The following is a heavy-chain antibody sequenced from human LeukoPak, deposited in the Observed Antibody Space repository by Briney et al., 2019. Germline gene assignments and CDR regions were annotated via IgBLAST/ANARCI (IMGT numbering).Heavy chain of an antibody. V-gene: IGHV3-7*01. Sequence: PGGPLRLSCAAFGFTFSSYWMSWVRKAPGKGLEWVANIKQDGSEKYYVDSVKGRFTISRDNAKNSLYLQMNSLRAEDTAVYYCARQDDSSGYYRQPLDYWGQGTLVTVSS. CDR1: GFTFSSYW. J-gene: IGHJ4*02. CDR3: ARQDDSSGYYRQPLDY. CDR2: IKQDGSEK. D-gene: IGHD3-22*01.